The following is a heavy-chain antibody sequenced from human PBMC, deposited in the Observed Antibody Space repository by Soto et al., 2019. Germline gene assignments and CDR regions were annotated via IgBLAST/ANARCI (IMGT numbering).Heavy chain of an antibody. J-gene: IGHJ4*02. CDR2: IYHSGST. D-gene: IGHD3-3*01. V-gene: IGHV4-30-2*01. CDR1: GGSISSGGYS. Sequence: SETLSLTCAVSGGSISSGGYSWSWIRQPPGKGLEWIGYIYHSGSTYYNPSLKSRVTISVDRSKNQLSLKLSSVTAADTAVYYCARGSIFGVVIDYWGQGTLVTVSS. CDR3: ARGSIFGVVIDY.